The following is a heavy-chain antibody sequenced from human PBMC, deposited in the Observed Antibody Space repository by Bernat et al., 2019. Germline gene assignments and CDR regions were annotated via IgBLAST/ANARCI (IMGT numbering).Heavy chain of an antibody. D-gene: IGHD1-7*01. Sequence: EVQVLESGGGLVQPGESLRLSCGASGFTFRNYAMSWFRQAPGKGLEWVSGINNSGGTTYYADAVKGRFTISRDNSKNPLYLQMNSLRAEETAVYYCAKGGPGALNPMNYNFDYWGQGTLVTVSS. V-gene: IGHV3-23*01. CDR2: INNSGGTT. CDR1: GFTFRNYA. J-gene: IGHJ4*02. CDR3: AKGGPGALNPMNYNFDY.